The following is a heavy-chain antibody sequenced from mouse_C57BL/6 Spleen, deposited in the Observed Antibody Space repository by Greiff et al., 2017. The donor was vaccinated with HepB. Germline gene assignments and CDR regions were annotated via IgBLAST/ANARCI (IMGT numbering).Heavy chain of an antibody. J-gene: IGHJ4*01. D-gene: IGHD3-2*02. CDR2: INPNNGGT. CDR1: GYTFTDYY. V-gene: IGHV1-26*01. Sequence: EVQLQQSGPELVKPGASVKISCKASGYTFTDYYMNWVKQSHGKSLEWIGDINPNNGGTSYNQKFKGKATLTVDKSSSTAYMELRSLTSEDSAVYYCAKRQLRLRGMDYWGQGTSVTVSS. CDR3: AKRQLRLRGMDY.